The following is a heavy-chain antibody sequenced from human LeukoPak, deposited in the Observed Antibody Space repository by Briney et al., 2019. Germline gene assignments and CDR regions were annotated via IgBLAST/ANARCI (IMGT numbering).Heavy chain of an antibody. CDR1: GYXFTSYG. D-gene: IGHD2-2*01. CDR2: ISAYNGNT. CDR3: ARDRYCTITKCSNWFDP. V-gene: IGHV1-18*01. Sequence: ASVKVSCKASGYXFTSYGISWVRQAPGQGLEWMGWISAYNGNTNYAQKLQGRVTMTIETSTSTAYMEVRSLRSDDTAVYYCARDRYCTITKCSNWFDPWGQGSLVTVSS. J-gene: IGHJ5*02.